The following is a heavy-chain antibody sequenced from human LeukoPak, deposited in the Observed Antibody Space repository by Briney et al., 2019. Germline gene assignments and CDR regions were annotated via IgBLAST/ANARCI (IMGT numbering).Heavy chain of an antibody. CDR2: NSGSGGST. D-gene: IGHD6-19*01. J-gene: IGHJ6*02. V-gene: IGHV3-23*01. CDR3: ANGIAVAGLTEVYYYYGMDV. Sequence: GGSLRLSCAASGFTFSSYAMSWVRQAPGKGLEWVSANSGSGGSTYYADPVKGRFTISRDNSKNTLYLQMNSLRAEDTAVYYCANGIAVAGLTEVYYYYGMDVWGQGTTVTVSS. CDR1: GFTFSSYA.